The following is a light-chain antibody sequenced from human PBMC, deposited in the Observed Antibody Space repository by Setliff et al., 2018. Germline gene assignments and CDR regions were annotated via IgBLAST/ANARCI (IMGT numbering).Light chain of an antibody. V-gene: IGLV2-8*01. J-gene: IGLJ1*01. CDR2: DVT. Sequence: QSVLTQPPSASGSPGQSVTISCTGTSNDVWGHNYVSWYQQHPGKAPQLIIYDVTKRPSGVPDRFSGSKSGNTASLTVSGLQAEDEAEYYCSSYADSNIVLFGSGTKVTVL. CDR1: SNDVWGHNY. CDR3: SSYADSNIVL.